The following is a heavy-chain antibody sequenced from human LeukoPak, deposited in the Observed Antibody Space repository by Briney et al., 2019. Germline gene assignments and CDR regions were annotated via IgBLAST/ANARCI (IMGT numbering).Heavy chain of an antibody. J-gene: IGHJ4*02. V-gene: IGHV3-30*02. CDR2: IRYDGNNK. Sequence: SGGSLRLSSAASGFSFSSYGMHWVRQAPGKGLEWVAFIRYDGNNKYYADSVKGRFTISRDNSKNTVYLQMNSLRAEDTAVYYCAKDPTHFRVWDDYDNTRLNYWGQGTLVTVSS. D-gene: IGHD3-22*01. CDR1: GFSFSSYG. CDR3: AKDPTHFRVWDDYDNTRLNY.